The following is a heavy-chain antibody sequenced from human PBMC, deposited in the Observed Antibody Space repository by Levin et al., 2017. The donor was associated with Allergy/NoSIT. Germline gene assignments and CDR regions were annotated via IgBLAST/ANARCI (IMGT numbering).Heavy chain of an antibody. CDR1: GFTFSSYA. J-gene: IGHJ4*02. D-gene: IGHD2-2*01. V-gene: IGHV3-64D*06. Sequence: TGGSLRLSCSASGFTFSSYAVHWVRQAPGKGLEYVSGISNDGGSTYYADSVGGRFTISRDNSKNTVDLQMRDLRVEDTATYYCVRPATTSWVRYHFDYWGQGTLVTVSS. CDR3: VRPATTSWVRYHFDY. CDR2: ISNDGGST.